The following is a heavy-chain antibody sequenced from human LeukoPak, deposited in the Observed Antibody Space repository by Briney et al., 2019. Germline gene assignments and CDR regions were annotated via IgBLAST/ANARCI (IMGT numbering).Heavy chain of an antibody. J-gene: IGHJ4*02. CDR3: ARESRGSSGYRAGGFDY. V-gene: IGHV1-3*01. Sequence: ASVKVSCKASGYTFTSYAMHWVRQAPGQRLEWMGWINAGNGNTKYSQKFQGRVTITRDTSASTAYMELSSLRSEDTAVYYCARESRGSSGYRAGGFDYGAQEPRATVPS. CDR2: INAGNGNT. CDR1: GYTFTSYA. D-gene: IGHD3-22*01.